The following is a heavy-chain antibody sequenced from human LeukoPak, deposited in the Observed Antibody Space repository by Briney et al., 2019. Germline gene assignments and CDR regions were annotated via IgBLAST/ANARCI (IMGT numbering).Heavy chain of an antibody. CDR2: INPNSGGT. CDR1: GYTFTGYY. CDR3: ARDPPRITIFERYYGMDV. Sequence: ASVKVSCKASGYTFTGYYMHWGRQAPGQGLEWMGWINPNSGGTNYAQKFQGRVTMTRDTSISTAYMELSRLRSDDTAVYHCARDPPRITIFERYYGMDVWGQGTTVTVSS. V-gene: IGHV1-2*02. D-gene: IGHD3-3*01. J-gene: IGHJ6*02.